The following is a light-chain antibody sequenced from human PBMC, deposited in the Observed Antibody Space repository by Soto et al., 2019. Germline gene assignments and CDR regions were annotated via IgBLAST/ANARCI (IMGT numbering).Light chain of an antibody. CDR3: AVWDNSLNGVA. J-gene: IGLJ2*01. CDR2: RND. Sequence: QSVLTQTPSASGTPGQSVTISCSGSNPNMGRNYVYWYQQVPGTAPKLLMYRNDVRPSGVPDRFTGSKSGTSASLAISGLRSEDEADYYCAVWDNSLNGVAFGGGTKLTVL. CDR1: NPNMGRNY. V-gene: IGLV1-47*01.